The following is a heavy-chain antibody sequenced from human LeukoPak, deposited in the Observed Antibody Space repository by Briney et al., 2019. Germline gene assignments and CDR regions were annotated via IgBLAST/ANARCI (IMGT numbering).Heavy chain of an antibody. CDR1: GGSISSGGYS. CDR3: AREVRSPPRIDY. Sequence: SETLSLTCAVSGGSISSGGYSWSWIRQPPGKGLEWIGYIYHSGSTYYNPSLKSRVTISVDRSKNQFSLKLSSVTAADTAVYYCAREVRSPPRIDYWGQGTLVTVSS. V-gene: IGHV4-30-2*01. D-gene: IGHD2-15*01. CDR2: IYHSGST. J-gene: IGHJ4*02.